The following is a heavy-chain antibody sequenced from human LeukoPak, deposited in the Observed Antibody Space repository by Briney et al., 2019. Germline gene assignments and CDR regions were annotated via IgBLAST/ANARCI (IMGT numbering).Heavy chain of an antibody. D-gene: IGHD6-13*01. CDR2: IYYSGST. Sequence: PSETLSLTCTVSGGSISSTSFHWGWIRQPPGKGLEWIGSIYYSGSTYYNPSLKSRVTISVDTSKNQFSLKLTSVAAADTAVYYCARLHYSSPDSWGQGALVTVSS. CDR3: ARLHYSSPDS. CDR1: GGSISSTSFH. V-gene: IGHV4-39*01. J-gene: IGHJ4*02.